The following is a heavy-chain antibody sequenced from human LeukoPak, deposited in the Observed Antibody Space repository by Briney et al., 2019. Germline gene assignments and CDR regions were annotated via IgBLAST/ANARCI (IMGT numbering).Heavy chain of an antibody. CDR3: ARDDSGYFDY. D-gene: IGHD3-10*01. CDR2: IYYSGST. Sequence: SETLSLTCTVSGGSISSGGYYWSWIRQHPGKGLEWIGYIYYSGSTYYNPSLKSRVTISVDTSKNQFSLKLSSVTAADTAVYYCARDDSGYFDYWGQGTLVTVSS. CDR1: GGSISSGGYY. J-gene: IGHJ4*02. V-gene: IGHV4-31*03.